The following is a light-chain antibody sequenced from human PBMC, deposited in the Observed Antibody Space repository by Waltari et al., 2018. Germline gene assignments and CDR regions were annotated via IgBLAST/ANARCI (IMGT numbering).Light chain of an antibody. CDR3: KQYNTYSSGLT. CDR1: QNINFW. Sequence: IQMTQSPSNLSASVGDRLTIACQDSQNINFWLAWYLQKPGKAPKLLIYKTSTLETGVTSRFSGSGSGTEFTLTISSLQPDDLATYYCKQYNTYSSGLTFGGGTKVEIK. V-gene: IGKV1-5*03. J-gene: IGKJ4*01. CDR2: KTS.